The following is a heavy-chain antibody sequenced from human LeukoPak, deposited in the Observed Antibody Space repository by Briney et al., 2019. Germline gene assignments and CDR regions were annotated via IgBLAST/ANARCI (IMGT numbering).Heavy chain of an antibody. CDR2: IGGLDHST. V-gene: IGHV3-23*01. Sequence: GGSLRLSCAASGFSLTAYGMSWVRQSPGKGLEWVSGIGGLDHSTYYADSLKGRFTISKDTSTNTLYLQMNSLRPEDTAVYYCARARSIVGVSPFQHWGQGTLVTVSS. CDR3: ARARSIVGVSPFQH. D-gene: IGHD1-26*01. CDR1: GFSLTAYG. J-gene: IGHJ1*01.